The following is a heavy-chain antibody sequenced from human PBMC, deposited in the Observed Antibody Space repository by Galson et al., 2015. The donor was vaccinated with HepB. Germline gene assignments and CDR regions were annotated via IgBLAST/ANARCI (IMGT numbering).Heavy chain of an antibody. V-gene: IGHV3-21*01. J-gene: IGHJ4*02. D-gene: IGHD6-19*01. CDR2: IGSSSSYI. CDR1: GFTFRSYS. Sequence: SLRLSCAASGFTFRSYSMNWFRQAPGKGLEWVSSIGSSSSYIYYADSLKGRFTISRDNAKNSLYLQMNGLRAEDTAVYYCAREISGWYPAGGYWGQGTLVTVSS. CDR3: AREISGWYPAGGY.